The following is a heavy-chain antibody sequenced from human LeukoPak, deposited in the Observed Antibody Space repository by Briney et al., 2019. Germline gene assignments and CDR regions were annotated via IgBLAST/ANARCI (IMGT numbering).Heavy chain of an antibody. D-gene: IGHD3/OR15-3a*01. J-gene: IGHJ4*02. CDR2: INPNSGGT. CDR3: ARVWTYMAYFDY. V-gene: IGHV1-2*02. Sequence: ASVKVSCKASGYTFTGYYMHWVRQAPGQGLEWMGWINPNSGGTNYAQKFQGRVTMTRDTSISTAYMELSRLRSDDTAVYYCARVWTYMAYFDYWGQGTLVTVSS. CDR1: GYTFTGYY.